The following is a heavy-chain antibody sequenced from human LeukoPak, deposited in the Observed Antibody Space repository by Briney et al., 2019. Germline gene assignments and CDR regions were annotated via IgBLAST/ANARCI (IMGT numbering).Heavy chain of an antibody. CDR3: ARVQALTTVTIYYFDY. D-gene: IGHD4-17*01. V-gene: IGHV4-31*03. CDR2: IYYSGST. Sequence: SETLSLTCTVSGGSISSGGYYWSWIRQHPGKGLEWIGYIYYSGSTYYNPSLKSRVTISVDTSKNLFSLKLSSVTAADTAVYYCARVQALTTVTIYYFDYWGQGTLVTVSS. J-gene: IGHJ4*02. CDR1: GGSISSGGYY.